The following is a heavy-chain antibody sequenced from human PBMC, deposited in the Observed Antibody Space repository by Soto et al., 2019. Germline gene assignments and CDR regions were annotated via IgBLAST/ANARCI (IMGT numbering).Heavy chain of an antibody. CDR2: IYYSGST. D-gene: IGHD6-13*01. Sequence: SETLSLTCTVSGGSISSYYWSWIRQPPGKGLEWIGYIYYSGSTNYNPSLKSRVTISVDTSKNQFSLKLSSVTAADTAVDYCARAKAPLYSSSWYWFDPWGQGTLVTVSS. CDR1: GGSISSYY. J-gene: IGHJ5*02. V-gene: IGHV4-59*08. CDR3: ARAKAPLYSSSWYWFDP.